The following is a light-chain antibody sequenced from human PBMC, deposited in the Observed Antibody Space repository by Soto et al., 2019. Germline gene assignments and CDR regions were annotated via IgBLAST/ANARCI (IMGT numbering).Light chain of an antibody. V-gene: IGKV1-39*01. CDR2: AAS. CDR3: QQCYITPRR. Sequence: DIQMTQSPSSLSASVRDRVTITCRASQSISSSLNWYQQKPGKAPKLLIYAASSLPSGVPSRFSGRGSGTDFTLTISSLQPEDVATYYCQQCYITPRRFGPGTKVEIK. CDR1: QSISSS. J-gene: IGKJ1*01.